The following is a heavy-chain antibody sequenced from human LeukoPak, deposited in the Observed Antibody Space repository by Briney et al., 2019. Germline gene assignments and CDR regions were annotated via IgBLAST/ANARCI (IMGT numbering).Heavy chain of an antibody. Sequence: PGGSLRLSCAASGFTFSSYAMSWVRQAPGKGLEWVSAISGSGGSTYYADSVKGRFTISRDNSKNTLYLQMNSLRAEDTAVYYCAKVPYYYDSSGLTHFDYWGQGTLVTVSS. J-gene: IGHJ4*02. D-gene: IGHD3-22*01. V-gene: IGHV3-23*01. CDR3: AKVPYYYDSSGLTHFDY. CDR2: ISGSGGST. CDR1: GFTFSSYA.